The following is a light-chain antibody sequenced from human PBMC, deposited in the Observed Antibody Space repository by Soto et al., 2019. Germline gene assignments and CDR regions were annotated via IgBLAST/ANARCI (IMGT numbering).Light chain of an antibody. Sequence: DIQMTQSPSTLSASVGDRVTITCRASQSLSSWLAWYQQKPGRAPKLLIYKASSLESGVPSRFSGSGSGTEFTLTISSRQHDDFATYHCQQYNSYPYTFRQGTKLEIK. CDR1: QSLSSW. V-gene: IGKV1-5*03. J-gene: IGKJ2*01. CDR2: KAS. CDR3: QQYNSYPYT.